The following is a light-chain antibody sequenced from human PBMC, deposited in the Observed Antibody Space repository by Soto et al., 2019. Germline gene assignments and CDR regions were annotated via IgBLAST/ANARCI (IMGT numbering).Light chain of an antibody. CDR2: DVS. CDR1: SSDVGAYNH. CDR3: CSYAGSYTGV. J-gene: IGLJ1*01. Sequence: QSALTQPRSVSGSPGQSVTISCTGTSSDVGAYNHVSWYQQHPGKAPKLMIYDVSERPSGVPDRFSGSKSANTASLTISGLQAEDEADYYCCSYAGSYTGVFGTGTKLTVL. V-gene: IGLV2-11*01.